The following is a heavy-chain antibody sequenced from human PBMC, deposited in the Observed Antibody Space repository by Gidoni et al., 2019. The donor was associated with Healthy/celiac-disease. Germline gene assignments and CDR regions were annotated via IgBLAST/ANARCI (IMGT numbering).Heavy chain of an antibody. J-gene: IGHJ4*02. D-gene: IGHD3-9*01. CDR1: GFTFSSYW. CDR2: INSDGRST. Sequence: PGGSLRLSCAASGFTFSSYWMHWVRQAPGKGLVWVSRINSDGRSTSYADSVKGRFTISRDNAKNTLYLKMNSMRAEDTAVYYCARDDDILTDLDYWGQETLVTVSS. CDR3: ARDDDILTDLDY. V-gene: IGHV3-74*01.